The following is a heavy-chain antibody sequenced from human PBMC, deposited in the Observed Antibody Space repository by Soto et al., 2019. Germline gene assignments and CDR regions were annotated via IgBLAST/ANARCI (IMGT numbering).Heavy chain of an antibody. D-gene: IGHD2-15*01. CDR1: GYTFTSYG. CDR3: ARVLDIPYYYGMDV. V-gene: IGHV1-18*01. CDR2: ISAYNGNT. Sequence: SVKVSCKASGYTFTSYGISWVRQAPGQGLEWMGWISAYNGNTNYAQKLQGRVTMTTDTSTSTAYMELRSLRSDDTAVYYCARVLDIPYYYGMDVWGQGTTVTVSS. J-gene: IGHJ6*02.